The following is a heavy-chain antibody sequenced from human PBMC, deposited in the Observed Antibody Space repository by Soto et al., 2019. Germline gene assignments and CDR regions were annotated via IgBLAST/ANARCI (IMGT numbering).Heavy chain of an antibody. Sequence: SETLSLTCTVSGGSISSGGYYWSWIRQHPGKGLEWIGYIYYSGSTYYNPSLKSRVTISVDTSKNQFSLKLSSVTAADTAVYYWARGSETYYYDSSGYYNFDYWGQGTLVTVSS. V-gene: IGHV4-31*03. J-gene: IGHJ4*02. CDR3: ARGSETYYYDSSGYYNFDY. CDR1: GGSISSGGYY. CDR2: IYYSGST. D-gene: IGHD3-22*01.